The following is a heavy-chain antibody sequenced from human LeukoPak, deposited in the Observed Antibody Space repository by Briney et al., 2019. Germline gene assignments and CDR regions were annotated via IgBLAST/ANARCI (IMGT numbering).Heavy chain of an antibody. CDR3: ARDTKDYDYVWGSYRFSMRFDP. CDR2: ISAYNGNT. V-gene: IGHV1-18*01. D-gene: IGHD3-16*02. CDR1: GYTFTSYG. J-gene: IGHJ5*02. Sequence: ASVKVSCKASGYTFTSYGISWVRQAPGQGLEGMGWISAYNGNTNYAPTLPARITMTTDTSTSTAYMELRSLRSDDTAVYYCARDTKDYDYVWGSYRFSMRFDPWGQGTLVTVSS.